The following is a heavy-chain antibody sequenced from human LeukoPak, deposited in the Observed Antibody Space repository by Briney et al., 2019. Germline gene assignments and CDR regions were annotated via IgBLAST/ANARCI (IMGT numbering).Heavy chain of an antibody. Sequence: ASVKVSCKASGYTFTSYGISWVRQAPGQGLEWMGWISAYNGNTNYAQELQGRVTMTTDTSTSTAYMELRSLRSDDTAVYYCARDMGYCSSTSCYSGGWFDPWGQGTLVTVSS. D-gene: IGHD2-2*02. CDR1: GYTFTSYG. J-gene: IGHJ5*02. CDR3: ARDMGYCSSTSCYSGGWFDP. V-gene: IGHV1-18*01. CDR2: ISAYNGNT.